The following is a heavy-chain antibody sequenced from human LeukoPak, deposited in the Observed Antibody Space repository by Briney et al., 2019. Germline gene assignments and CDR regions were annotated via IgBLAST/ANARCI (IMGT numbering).Heavy chain of an antibody. V-gene: IGHV3-30*18. Sequence: GGSLRLSCAASGFTFSNAWMSWVRQAPGKGLEWVAVISYDGSNKYYADSVKGRFTISRDNSKNTLYLQMNSLRAEDTAVYYCAKDHGMAFDIWGQGTMVTVSS. D-gene: IGHD1-14*01. CDR2: ISYDGSNK. CDR1: GFTFSNAW. CDR3: AKDHGMAFDI. J-gene: IGHJ3*02.